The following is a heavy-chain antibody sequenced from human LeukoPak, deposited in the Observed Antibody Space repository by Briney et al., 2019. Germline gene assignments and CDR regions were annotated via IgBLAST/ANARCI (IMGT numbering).Heavy chain of an antibody. V-gene: IGHV4-59*12. CDR3: ARVSPYPVAGWFDP. CDR2: IHYSGST. Sequence: SETLSLTCTVSGGSISSYYWSWIRQPPGKVLECIGYIHYSGSTTYNPSLKSRVTISVDTSKNQFSLKLSSVTAADTAVYYCARVSPYPVAGWFDPWGQGTLVTVSS. J-gene: IGHJ5*02. CDR1: GGSISSYY. D-gene: IGHD4-23*01.